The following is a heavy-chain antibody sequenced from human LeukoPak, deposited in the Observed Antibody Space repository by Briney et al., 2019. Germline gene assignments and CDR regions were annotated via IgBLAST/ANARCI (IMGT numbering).Heavy chain of an antibody. Sequence: GGSLRLSCAASGFTFSSYWMHWVRQAPGKGLEWVSVIYSGGATYYADSVKGRLTVSRDNSKNMMYLQMNSLRGEDTAVYYCTRGNGYNSGFDYWGQGALVTVSS. CDR3: TRGNGYNSGFDY. V-gene: IGHV3-66*01. CDR1: GFTFSSYW. CDR2: IYSGGAT. J-gene: IGHJ4*02. D-gene: IGHD5-24*01.